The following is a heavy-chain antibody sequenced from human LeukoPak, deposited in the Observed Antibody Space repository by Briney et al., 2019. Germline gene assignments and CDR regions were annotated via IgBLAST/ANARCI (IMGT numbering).Heavy chain of an antibody. V-gene: IGHV3-23*01. CDR3: ARDIRDCSSTSCLPGWFDP. CDR2: ISGSGGSS. Sequence: GGSLRLSCAASGFTFSSYAMSWVRQAPGKGLEWVSAISGSGGSSYYADSVKGRFTISRDNAKNSLYLQMNSLRAEDTAVYYCARDIRDCSSTSCLPGWFDPWGQGTLVTVSS. CDR1: GFTFSSYA. J-gene: IGHJ5*02. D-gene: IGHD2-2*01.